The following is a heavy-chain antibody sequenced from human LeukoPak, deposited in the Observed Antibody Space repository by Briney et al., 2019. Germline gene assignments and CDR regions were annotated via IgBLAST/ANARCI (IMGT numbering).Heavy chain of an antibody. CDR1: GFHLANNW. V-gene: IGHV5-51*01. J-gene: IGHJ3*02. CDR3: SVGFGDLSSASDI. D-gene: IGHD3-10*01. CDR2: IHPGDSDT. Sequence: GESLKIFWYGSGFHLANNWNARVRQMPGKGPEWMGIIHPGDSDTRYRPSFQGQVTISADKTISAGYLQWSSLKASDTAMDNSSVGFGDLSSASDIWGEGTMVTVSS.